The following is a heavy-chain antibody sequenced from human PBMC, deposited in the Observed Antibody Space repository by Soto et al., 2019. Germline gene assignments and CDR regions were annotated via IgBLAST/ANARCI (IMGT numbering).Heavy chain of an antibody. CDR3: ARVWVPNGYHLGDY. Sequence: GPVKVSCKASGYSFTSYGISWVRQAPGQGLEWMGWISAYNGNTDYAQKLLGRVTMTTDTSTTTAYMELRSLRSDDTAVYYCARVWVPNGYHLGDYWGQGTLVTVSS. CDR2: ISAYNGNT. CDR1: GYSFTSYG. V-gene: IGHV1-18*01. D-gene: IGHD5-12*01. J-gene: IGHJ4*02.